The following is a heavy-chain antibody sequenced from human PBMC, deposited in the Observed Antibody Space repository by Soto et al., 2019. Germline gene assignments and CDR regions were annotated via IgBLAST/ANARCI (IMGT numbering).Heavy chain of an antibody. J-gene: IGHJ4*02. V-gene: IGHV4-31*03. D-gene: IGHD6-19*01. CDR2: IYYSGST. Sequence: SETLSLTCTVSGGSISSGGYYWSWIRQHPGKGLEWIGYIYYSGSTYYNPSLKSRVTISVDTSKNQFSLKLSSVTAADTAVYYCARDGTYSSGWYYFDYWGQGTLVTVSS. CDR1: GGSISSGGYY. CDR3: ARDGTYSSGWYYFDY.